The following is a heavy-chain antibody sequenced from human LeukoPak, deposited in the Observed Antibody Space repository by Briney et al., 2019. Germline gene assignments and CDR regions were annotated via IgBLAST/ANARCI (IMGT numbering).Heavy chain of an antibody. J-gene: IGHJ6*03. D-gene: IGHD3-9*01. CDR2: IYTSGST. CDR1: GGSINSGPYY. Sequence: SETLSLTCTVSGGSINSGPYYWNWIRQPAGKGLEWIERIYTSGSTNYNPSLKSRVTISVDASKNQFSLKLRSVTAADTAVYYCARDKKYYDTLTGYSYYYYYMDVWGKGTTVTISS. CDR3: ARDKKYYDTLTGYSYYYYYMDV. V-gene: IGHV4-61*02.